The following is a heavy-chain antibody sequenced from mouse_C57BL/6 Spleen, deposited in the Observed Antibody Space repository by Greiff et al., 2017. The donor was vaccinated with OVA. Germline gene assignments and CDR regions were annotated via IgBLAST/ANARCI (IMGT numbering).Heavy chain of an antibody. CDR3: ARSGYDGYQYYFDY. D-gene: IGHD2-3*01. J-gene: IGHJ2*01. V-gene: IGHV1-69*01. Sequence: QVQLQQPGAELVMPGASVKLSCKASGYTFTSYWMHWVKQRPGQGLEWIGEIDPSDSYTNYNQKFKGKSTLTVDKSSSTAYMQLSSLTSEDSAVYYCARSGYDGYQYYFDYWGQGTTLTVSS. CDR1: GYTFTSYW. CDR2: IDPSDSYT.